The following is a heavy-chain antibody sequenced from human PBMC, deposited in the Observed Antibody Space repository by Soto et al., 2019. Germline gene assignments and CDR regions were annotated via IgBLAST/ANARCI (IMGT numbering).Heavy chain of an antibody. J-gene: IGHJ6*02. CDR3: ARIIGGATYYYYGMDV. V-gene: IGHV3-21*01. CDR1: GFTFSSYS. D-gene: IGHD3-16*02. CDR2: ISSSSSYI. Sequence: PGGSLRLSCAASGFTFSSYSMNWVRQAPGKGLEWVSSISSSSSYIYYADSVKGRFTISRDNAKNSLYLQMNSLRAEDTAVYYCARIIGGATYYYYGMDVWGQGTTVTVSS.